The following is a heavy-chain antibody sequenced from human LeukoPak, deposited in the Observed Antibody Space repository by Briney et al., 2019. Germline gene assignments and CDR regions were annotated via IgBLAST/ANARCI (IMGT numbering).Heavy chain of an antibody. CDR3: TTGAVGVAAGVRLDY. J-gene: IGHJ4*02. D-gene: IGHD6-13*01. Sequence: GGSLRLSCAASGFTFSNAWMNWVRQAPGKGLEWVGRIKSKPDGGTTDYPAPVKGRFTISRDDSKTMLYLQMNSLKTEDTAVYYCTTGAVGVAAGVRLDYWGQGTLVTVSS. CDR2: IKSKPDGGTT. CDR1: GFTFSNAW. V-gene: IGHV3-15*07.